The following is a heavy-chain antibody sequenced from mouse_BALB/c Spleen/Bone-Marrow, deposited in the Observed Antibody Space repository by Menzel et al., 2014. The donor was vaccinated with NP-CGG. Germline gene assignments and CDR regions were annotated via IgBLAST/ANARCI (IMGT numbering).Heavy chain of an antibody. CDR2: IYPGDVET. J-gene: IGHJ2*01. D-gene: IGHD2-10*02. CDR1: GYPFSSYW. V-gene: IGHV1-80*01. CDR3: ARKYGDY. Sequence: VKLMESGAELVRPGSSVKISCKASGYPFSSYWMSWVKQRPGQGLEWIGQIYPGDVETNYNGKFKGNATLTADKSSSTAYMQLISLTSEDSAVYFCARKYGDYWGQGTTLTVSS.